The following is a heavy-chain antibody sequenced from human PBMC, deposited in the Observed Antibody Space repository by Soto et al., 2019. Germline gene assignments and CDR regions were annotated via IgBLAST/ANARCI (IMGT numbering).Heavy chain of an antibody. CDR1: GYTFTSYG. CDR3: ERLGGYSYGYEDY. D-gene: IGHD5-18*01. CDR2: ISAYNGNT. V-gene: IGHV1-18*01. Sequence: QVQLVQSGAEVKKPGASVKVSCKDSGYTFTSYGIIWVRQAPRQGLEWMGWISAYNGNTHYAQKLQGRVTMTTATSTSKGYSEPRSLKTDDTAVYYCERLGGYSYGYEDYWGQGTLVTVSS. J-gene: IGHJ4*02.